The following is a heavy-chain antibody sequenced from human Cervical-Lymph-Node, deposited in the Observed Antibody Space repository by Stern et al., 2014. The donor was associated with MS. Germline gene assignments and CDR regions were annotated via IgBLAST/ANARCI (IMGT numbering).Heavy chain of an antibody. CDR2: IDPSESYT. D-gene: IGHD6-13*01. Sequence: VQLVESGAEVKKPGESLRISCKGSGYSFTSYWISWVRQMPGKGLEWMGRIDPSESYTNYSPSFQGHVTISADKSISTAYLQWSSLKASDTAMYYCAQQLASYYYYGMDVWGQGTTVTVSS. J-gene: IGHJ6*02. CDR1: GYSFTSYW. CDR3: AQQLASYYYYGMDV. V-gene: IGHV5-10-1*01.